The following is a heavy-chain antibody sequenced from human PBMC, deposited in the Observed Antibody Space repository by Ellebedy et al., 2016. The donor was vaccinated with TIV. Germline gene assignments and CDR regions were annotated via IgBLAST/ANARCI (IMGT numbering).Heavy chain of an antibody. J-gene: IGHJ4*02. CDR3: ARKHLYGLD. V-gene: IGHV3-66*01. CDR1: GFTVSSNS. Sequence: PGGSLRLSCAASGFTVSSNSMNWVRQAPGKGLEWVSVIYSGGGTSYADSVKGRFTIFRDTSRNTLFLQMNSLRAEDTDVYYCARKHLYGLDWGQGTLVTVSS. CDR2: IYSGGGT. D-gene: IGHD3-10*01.